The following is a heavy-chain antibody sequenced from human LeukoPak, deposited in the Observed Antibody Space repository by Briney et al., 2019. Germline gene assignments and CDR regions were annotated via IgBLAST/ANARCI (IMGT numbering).Heavy chain of an antibody. V-gene: IGHV1-18*01. CDR3: AGSLGYCTSNFCYLKY. Sequence: ASVKVSCKTSGYSENFYGITWVRQVAGQGLEWMRWISAQHGQTEYAPNSQDRVTMTTDTYTNTAYMELRSLRSDNTAVYYCAGSLGYCTSNFCYLKYWGQGTLVTVSS. CDR1: GYSENFYG. CDR2: ISAQHGQT. J-gene: IGHJ4*02. D-gene: IGHD2-2*01.